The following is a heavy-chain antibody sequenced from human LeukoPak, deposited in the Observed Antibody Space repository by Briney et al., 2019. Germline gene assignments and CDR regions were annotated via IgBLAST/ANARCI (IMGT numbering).Heavy chain of an antibody. V-gene: IGHV3-74*01. J-gene: IGHJ4*02. D-gene: IGHD6-13*01. CDR1: GFTFSSYW. CDR2: IKTDGSST. CDR3: AREPTYTSSWYTSCDY. Sequence: GGSLRLSCAASGFTFSSYWMHWVRHVPGKGLMWVSRIKTDGSSTSYADSVKGRFTISRDNAKNTLYLQMNSLRVEDTAVYYCAREPTYTSSWYTSCDYWGQGTLVTVSS.